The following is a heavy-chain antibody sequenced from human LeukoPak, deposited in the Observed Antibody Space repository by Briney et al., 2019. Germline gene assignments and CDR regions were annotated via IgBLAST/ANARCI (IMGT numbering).Heavy chain of an antibody. D-gene: IGHD2-2*01. V-gene: IGHV4-59*08. CDR3: ARLMPRPQDAFDI. CDR2: FHYSGST. Sequence: SETLSLTCTVSGGSLSPHYWTWIRQPPGKGLEWIGYFHYSGSTNYNPSLKSRVTISVDTSKNQFSLNLSSVTAADTAVYYCARLMPRPQDAFDIWGQGTVVTVSS. CDR1: GGSLSPHY. J-gene: IGHJ3*02.